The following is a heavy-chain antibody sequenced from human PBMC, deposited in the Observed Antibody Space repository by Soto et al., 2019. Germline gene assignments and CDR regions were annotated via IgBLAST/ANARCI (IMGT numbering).Heavy chain of an antibody. CDR3: AKDRNYCCYQFHY. Sequence: SLRLSWAACGFPFSTYALGWFRQSPGKWLEWVSAISANGQCIYYADSVRGRFTISRDNSKNTIFLHMDRRRAEDTAVYYCAKDRNYCCYQFHYRGKGTLFT. J-gene: IGHJ4*02. CDR2: ISANGQCI. V-gene: IGHV3-23*01. D-gene: IGHD3-10*01. CDR1: GFPFSTYA.